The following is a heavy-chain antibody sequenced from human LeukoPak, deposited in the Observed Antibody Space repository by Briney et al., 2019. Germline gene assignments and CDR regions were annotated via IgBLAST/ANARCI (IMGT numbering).Heavy chain of an antibody. Sequence: GGSLRLSCAASGFTFSSYGMHWVRQAPGKGLEWVAVISYDGSNKYYADSVKGRFTISRDNSKNTLYLQMNSLRAEDTAVYYCAKDGLYCSGCSCYSNWFDPWGQGTLVTVSS. CDR2: ISYDGSNK. V-gene: IGHV3-30*18. J-gene: IGHJ5*02. CDR1: GFTFSSYG. D-gene: IGHD2-15*01. CDR3: AKDGLYCSGCSCYSNWFDP.